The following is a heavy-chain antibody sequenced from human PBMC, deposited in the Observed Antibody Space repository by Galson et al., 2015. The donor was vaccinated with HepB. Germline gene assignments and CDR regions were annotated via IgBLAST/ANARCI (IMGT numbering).Heavy chain of an antibody. J-gene: IGHJ3*02. Sequence: SLRLSCAASGFTFSSYSMNWVRQAPGKGLEWVSYISSSSSTVYYADSVKGRFTISRDNAKNSLYLQMNSLRDEDTAVYYCTRVGPSGSYLSESAFDIWGQGTMVTVSS. D-gene: IGHD1-26*01. V-gene: IGHV3-48*02. CDR3: TRVGPSGSYLSESAFDI. CDR1: GFTFSSYS. CDR2: ISSSSSTV.